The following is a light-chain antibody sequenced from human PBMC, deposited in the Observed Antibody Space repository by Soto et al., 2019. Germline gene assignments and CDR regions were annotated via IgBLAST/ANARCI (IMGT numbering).Light chain of an antibody. J-gene: IGLJ2*01. Sequence: SYELTQPPSVSVAPGQSARLTCGGDNIGSKIVHWYQQRPGQAPVLVVYDDDDRPSGIPERFSGSNSGSTATLTISRVEAGDEADYYCQVWAGSSARVFGGGTKPTVL. CDR2: DDD. V-gene: IGLV3-21*02. CDR3: QVWAGSSARV. CDR1: NIGSKI.